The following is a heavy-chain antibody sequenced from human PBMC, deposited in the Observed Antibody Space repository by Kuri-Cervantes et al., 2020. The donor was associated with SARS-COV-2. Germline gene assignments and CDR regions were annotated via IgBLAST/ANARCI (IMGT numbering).Heavy chain of an antibody. CDR2: IKQDGSEE. CDR3: AREDSGTNDAFDF. V-gene: IGHV3-7*03. Sequence: GGFLRPPCAASGFIFSGYCMTWVRQAPGKGLEWVANIKQDGSEEYYVDSVKGRFTISRDNAKNSLYLQMNSLRAEDTAVYYCAREDSGTNDAFDFWGQGATVTVSS. D-gene: IGHD3-10*01. CDR1: GFIFSGYC. J-gene: IGHJ3*01.